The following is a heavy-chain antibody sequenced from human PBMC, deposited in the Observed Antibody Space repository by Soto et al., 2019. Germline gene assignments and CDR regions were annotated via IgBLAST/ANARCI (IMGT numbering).Heavy chain of an antibody. J-gene: IGHJ6*02. D-gene: IGHD3-10*01. V-gene: IGHV1-69*02. CDR1: GGTFSSYT. CDR2: IIPILGIA. CDR3: ARGSMVRGVRNDYYYGMDV. Sequence: GASVKVSCKASGGTFSSYTISWVRQAPGQGLEWMGRIIPILGIANYAQKFQGRVTITADKSTSTAYMELSSLRSEDTAVYYCARGSMVRGVRNDYYYGMDVWGQGTTVTVSS.